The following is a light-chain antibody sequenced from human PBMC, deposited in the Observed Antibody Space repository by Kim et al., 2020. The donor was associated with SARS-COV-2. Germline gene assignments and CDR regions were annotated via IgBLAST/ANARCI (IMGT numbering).Light chain of an antibody. J-gene: IGKJ2*01. CDR1: QSVSSY. CDR3: QQRNNWAT. CDR2: DAS. Sequence: EIVLTQSPGILSLSPGERATLSCRASQSVSSYVAWYQYKPGQAPRLLIYDASKRATGIPYRFSGSGFGADFTLTISSLQPEDFAVYYCQQRNNWATFGQGTKLEI. V-gene: IGKV3-11*01.